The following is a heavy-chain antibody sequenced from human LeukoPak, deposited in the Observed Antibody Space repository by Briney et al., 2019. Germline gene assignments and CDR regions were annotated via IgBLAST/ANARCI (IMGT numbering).Heavy chain of an antibody. V-gene: IGHV3-64*01. CDR3: ARTVSGSYSVRKPTPDY. CDR2: ISSNGGST. Sequence: PGGSLRLSCAASGFTFSSYAMHWVRQAPGKGLEYVSAISSNGGSTYYANSVKGRFTISRDNSKSTVYLQMGSLSAEDMAVYYCARTVSGSYSVRKPTPDYWGQGALVTVFS. D-gene: IGHD1-26*01. CDR1: GFTFSSYA. J-gene: IGHJ4*01.